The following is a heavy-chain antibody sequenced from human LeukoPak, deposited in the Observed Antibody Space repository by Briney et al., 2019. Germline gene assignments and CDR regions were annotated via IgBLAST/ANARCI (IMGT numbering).Heavy chain of an antibody. Sequence: SETLSLTCTVSGGSISSYYWSWIRQPAGKGLEWIGRIYTSGSTNYNPSLKSRVTMSVDTSKNQFSLKLSSVTAADTAVYYCARDSGSYYNYYYYYMDVWGKGTTVTVSS. CDR2: IYTSGST. J-gene: IGHJ6*03. D-gene: IGHD3-10*01. CDR1: GGSISSYY. V-gene: IGHV4-4*07. CDR3: ARDSGSYYNYYYYYMDV.